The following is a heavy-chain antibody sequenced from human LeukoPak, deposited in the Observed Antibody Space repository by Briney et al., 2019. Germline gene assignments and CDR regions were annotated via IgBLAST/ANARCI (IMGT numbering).Heavy chain of an antibody. CDR2: IYYSGST. Sequence: SETLSLTCTVSGGSISSSSYYWGWIRQPPGKGLEWIGSIYYSGSTYYNPSLKSRVTISVDRSKNQFSLKMTSVTAADTAVYYCARALLHSGSCIDYWGQGNLVIVSS. D-gene: IGHD1-26*01. J-gene: IGHJ4*02. CDR3: ARALLHSGSCIDY. CDR1: GGSISSSSYY. V-gene: IGHV4-39*07.